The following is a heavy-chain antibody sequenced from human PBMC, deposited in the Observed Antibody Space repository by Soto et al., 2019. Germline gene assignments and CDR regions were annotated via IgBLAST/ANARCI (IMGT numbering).Heavy chain of an antibody. D-gene: IGHD6-19*01. CDR2: ISTFNGNA. V-gene: IGHV1-18*04. Sequence: QVQLVQSGAEVKKPRASVKVSCKASGYTFSSNGVSWVRQAPGQGLEWMGWISTFNGNAHNAQKFQGRVTMTTDTSTNTAYMELTSLSSDDTAVYYCARLHGYSSGWYDYWGQGTLVTVSS. CDR3: ARLHGYSSGWYDY. CDR1: GYTFSSNG. J-gene: IGHJ4*02.